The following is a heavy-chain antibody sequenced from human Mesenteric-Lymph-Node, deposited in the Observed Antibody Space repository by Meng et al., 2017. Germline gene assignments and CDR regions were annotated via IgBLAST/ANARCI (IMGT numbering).Heavy chain of an antibody. CDR3: ARGPPADY. Sequence: SETLSLTCTVSGGSISSNNYYWGWIRQPPGKGLEWIGTMFYSGSTYYSPSLESRVTISVDTSKNQFSLNLMSVTTADTAVYYCARGPPADYWGPGTLVTVSS. CDR1: GGSISSNNYY. V-gene: IGHV4-39*07. CDR2: MFYSGST. J-gene: IGHJ4*02.